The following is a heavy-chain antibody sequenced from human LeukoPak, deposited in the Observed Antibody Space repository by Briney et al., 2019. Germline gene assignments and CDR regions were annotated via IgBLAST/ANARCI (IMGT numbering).Heavy chain of an antibody. CDR3: ARGPAGYN. Sequence: GGSLRLSCAASGFPVSSNHMSGGRQAPGKGLEWVSVIYSGGSTDYADSVKGRFTISRDNLKNTLYLQMNTLRAEDTAVYYCARGPAGYNWGQGTLVTVSS. CDR2: IYSGGST. D-gene: IGHD1-1*01. CDR1: GFPVSSNH. V-gene: IGHV3-53*01. J-gene: IGHJ4*02.